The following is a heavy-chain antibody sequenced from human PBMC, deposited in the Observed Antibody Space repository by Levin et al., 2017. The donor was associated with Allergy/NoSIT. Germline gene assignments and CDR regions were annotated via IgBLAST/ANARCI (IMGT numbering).Heavy chain of an antibody. J-gene: IGHJ4*02. V-gene: IGHV3-21*01. CDR1: GFTFSSYS. D-gene: IGHD4-17*01. Sequence: GGSLRLSCAASGFTFSSYSMNWVRQAPGKGLEWVSSISSSSSYIYYADSVKGRFTISRDNAKNSLYLQMNSLRAEDTAVYYCASWRGTTVTINFDYWGQGTLVTVSS. CDR3: ASWRGTTVTINFDY. CDR2: ISSSSSYI.